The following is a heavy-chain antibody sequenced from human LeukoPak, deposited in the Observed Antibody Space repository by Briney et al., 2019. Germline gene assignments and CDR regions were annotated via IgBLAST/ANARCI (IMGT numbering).Heavy chain of an antibody. J-gene: IGHJ4*02. CDR2: ISAYNGNT. Sequence: GASVKVSCKASGYTFTSYGISWVRQAPGQGLEWMGWISAYNGNTNYAQKLQGRVTMTTDTSTSTAYMELRSLRSDDTAVYYCARDVLLWFGELLYWLDYWGQGTLVTVSS. CDR1: GYTFTSYG. V-gene: IGHV1-18*01. CDR3: ARDVLLWFGELLYWLDY. D-gene: IGHD3-10*01.